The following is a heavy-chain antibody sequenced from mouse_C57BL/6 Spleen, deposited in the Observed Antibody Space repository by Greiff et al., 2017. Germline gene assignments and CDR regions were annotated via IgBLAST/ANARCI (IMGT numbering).Heavy chain of an antibody. D-gene: IGHD4-1*01. Sequence: QVQLQQPGAELVKPGASVKLSCKASGYTFTSYWITWVKQRPGQGLEWIGDIYPGSGSTNYNEKFKNKAPLTVDTSSSTAYMQLSSLTSEDSAVYYCARWEGNYVEYWGTGTTVTVSS. CDR3: ARWEGNYVEY. V-gene: IGHV1-55*01. CDR2: IYPGSGST. CDR1: GYTFTSYW. J-gene: IGHJ2*01.